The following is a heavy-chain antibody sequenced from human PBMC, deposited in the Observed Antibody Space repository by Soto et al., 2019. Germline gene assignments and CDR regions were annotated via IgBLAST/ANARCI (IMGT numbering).Heavy chain of an antibody. D-gene: IGHD6-19*01. J-gene: IGHJ4*02. CDR2: ISYDGSNK. V-gene: IGHV3-30*18. Sequence: QVQLVESGGGVVQPGRSLRLSCAASGFTFSSYGMHWVRQAPGKGLEWVAVISYDGSNKYYADSVKGRFTISRDNSKNTLYLQMNSLRAEDTAVYYCAKDALDYSSGWYADYWGQGTLVTVSS. CDR1: GFTFSSYG. CDR3: AKDALDYSSGWYADY.